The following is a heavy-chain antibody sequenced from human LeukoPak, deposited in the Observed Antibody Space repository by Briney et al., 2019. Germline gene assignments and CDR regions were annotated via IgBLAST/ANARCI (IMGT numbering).Heavy chain of an antibody. D-gene: IGHD6-19*01. CDR2: IYHSGST. CDR3: ARTGYSSGWTNFDY. J-gene: IGHJ4*02. CDR1: GGSISSYY. Sequence: SETLSLTCTVSGGSISSYYWSWIRQPPGKGLEWIGYIYHSGSTNYNPSLKSRVTISVDTSKNQFSLKLSSVTAADTAVYYCARTGYSSGWTNFDYWGQGTLVTVSS. V-gene: IGHV4-59*01.